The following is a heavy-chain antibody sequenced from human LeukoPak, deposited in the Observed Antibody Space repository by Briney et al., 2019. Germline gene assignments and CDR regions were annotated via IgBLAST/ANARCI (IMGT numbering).Heavy chain of an antibody. CDR3: ARLWVARGAANGGDY. V-gene: IGHV4-4*02. CDR1: GGSISSSNW. CDR2: IYHSGST. Sequence: SETLSLTCAVSGGSISSSNWWSWVRQPPGKGLEWIGEIYHSGSTNYNPSLKSRVTISVDTSKNQFSLKLSSVTAADTAVYYCARLWVARGAANGGDYWGQGTLVTVSS. D-gene: IGHD3-10*01. J-gene: IGHJ4*02.